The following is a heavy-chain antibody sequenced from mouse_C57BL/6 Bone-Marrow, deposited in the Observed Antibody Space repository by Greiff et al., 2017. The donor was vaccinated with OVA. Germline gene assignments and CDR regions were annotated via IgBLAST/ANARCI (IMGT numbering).Heavy chain of an antibody. CDR3: ARPPIYYDYDGYFDV. CDR1: GYTFTDHT. V-gene: IGHV1-78*01. D-gene: IGHD2-4*01. CDR2: IYPRDGST. J-gene: IGHJ1*03. Sequence: VQLQESDAELVKPGASVKISCKVSGYTFTDHTIHWMKQRPEQGLEWIGYIYPRDGSTKYNEKFKGKATLTADKSSSTAYMQLNSLTSEDSAVYFCARPPIYYDYDGYFDVWGTGTTVTVSS.